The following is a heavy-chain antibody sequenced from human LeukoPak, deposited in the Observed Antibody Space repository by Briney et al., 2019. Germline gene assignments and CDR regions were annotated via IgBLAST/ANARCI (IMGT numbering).Heavy chain of an antibody. CDR2: IYYSGNT. CDR3: AAPGWRDLFDY. CDR1: GGSISSSYY. Sequence: SETLSLTCTVSGGSISSSYYWGWIRQPPGKGLEWIGSIYYSGNTYYNPSLKSRVTISVDTSKNQFSLKLSSVTAADTAVYYCAAPGWRDLFDYWGQGTLVTVSS. J-gene: IGHJ4*02. V-gene: IGHV4-39*01. D-gene: IGHD6-19*01.